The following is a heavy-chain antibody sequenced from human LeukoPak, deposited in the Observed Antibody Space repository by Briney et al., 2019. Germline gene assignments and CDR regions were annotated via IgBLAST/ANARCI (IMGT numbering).Heavy chain of an antibody. CDR3: AKDTHDYGGNSFDY. Sequence: PGGTLRLSCAASGFTFSSYGMSWVRQAPGKGLEWVSAISGSGGSTYYADSVKGRFTISRDNAKNSLYLQMNSLRAEDTALYYCAKDTHDYGGNSFDYWGQGTLVTVSS. CDR1: GFTFSSYG. V-gene: IGHV3-23*01. D-gene: IGHD4-23*01. CDR2: ISGSGGST. J-gene: IGHJ4*02.